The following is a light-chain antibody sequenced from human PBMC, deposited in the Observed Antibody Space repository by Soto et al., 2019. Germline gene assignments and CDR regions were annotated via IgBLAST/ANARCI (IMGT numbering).Light chain of an antibody. CDR1: QSIGSY. Sequence: DIQMTQSPSSLSASVGDRVTITCRASQSIGSYLNWYHQRPGKAPKLLLYAASTLRTGVPSRFSGSGSGRDFALTLSGLQAGDFGTCYCQQSSPPRFTFGRGTRLDIK. J-gene: IGKJ3*01. V-gene: IGKV1-39*01. CDR3: QQSSPPRFT. CDR2: AAS.